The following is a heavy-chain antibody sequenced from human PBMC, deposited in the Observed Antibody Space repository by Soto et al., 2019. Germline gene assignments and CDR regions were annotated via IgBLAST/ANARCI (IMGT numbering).Heavy chain of an antibody. J-gene: IGHJ4*02. CDR2: ISSSSSYI. CDR3: ARVSSSWELHYDY. Sequence: PGGSLRLSCAASGFTFSSYSMNWVRQAPGKGLEWVSSISSSSSYIYYADSVKGRFTISRDNAKNSLYLQMNSLRAEDTAVYYCARVSSSWELHYDYWGQGTLVTVSS. CDR1: GFTFSSYS. V-gene: IGHV3-21*01. D-gene: IGHD6-13*01.